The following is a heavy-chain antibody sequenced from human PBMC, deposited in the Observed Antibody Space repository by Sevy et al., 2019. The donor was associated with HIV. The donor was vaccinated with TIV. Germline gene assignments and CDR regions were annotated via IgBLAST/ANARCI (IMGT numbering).Heavy chain of an antibody. D-gene: IGHD3-10*01. CDR2: IKEDGSET. Sequence: GGSLRLSCAASGFSFSTYWMSWVRQAPGKGLEWVANIKEDGSETFHVDSLKSRFTISRDNANNSLFLQLSSHRADDTAVYYCARGYYGLETDYAEYTICVHWGQGTLVTVSS. V-gene: IGHV3-7*01. CDR1: GFSFSTYW. CDR3: ARGYYGLETDYAEYTICVH. J-gene: IGHJ4*02.